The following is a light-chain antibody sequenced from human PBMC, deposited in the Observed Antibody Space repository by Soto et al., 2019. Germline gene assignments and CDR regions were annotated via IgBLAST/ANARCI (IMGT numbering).Light chain of an antibody. CDR1: QSIRNY. J-gene: IGKJ1*01. CDR2: AAS. Sequence: DIQMTQSPSSLSASVGDRVTISCRASQSIRNYVSWYQQKPGTAPKLLIRAASTLQSGVPSRFSGSGSGTDFTLTISSLQIEDFETYFCQQTDSTPQTFGQGT. CDR3: QQTDSTPQT. V-gene: IGKV1-39*01.